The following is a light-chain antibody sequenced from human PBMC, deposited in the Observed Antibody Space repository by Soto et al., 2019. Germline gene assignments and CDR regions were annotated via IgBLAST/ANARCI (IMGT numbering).Light chain of an antibody. Sequence: QSVLTQPPSVSGAPGQRVTIYCTGSSSNIGAGYDVHWYQQLPGTAPKLLIYGTTNRPSGVPDRFSGSRSGTSASLAITGVLAEDESDYYCQSYDRNSEWVFGGGTQLTVL. CDR1: SSNIGAGYD. CDR2: GTT. V-gene: IGLV1-40*01. CDR3: QSYDRNSEWV. J-gene: IGLJ3*02.